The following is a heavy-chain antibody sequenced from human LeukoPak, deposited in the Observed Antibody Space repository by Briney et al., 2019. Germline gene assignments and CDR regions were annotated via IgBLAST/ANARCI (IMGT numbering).Heavy chain of an antibody. V-gene: IGHV4-38-2*02. CDR3: ARGSPPRTSPLDY. Sequence: SETLSLTCTVSGYSISSGYYWGWMRQPPGKGLEWIGSIYHSGSTYYNPSLKSRVTISVDTSKNQFSLKLSSVTAADTAVYYCARGSPPRTSPLDYWGQGTLFTVSS. CDR1: GYSISSGYY. D-gene: IGHD2-2*01. J-gene: IGHJ4*02. CDR2: IYHSGST.